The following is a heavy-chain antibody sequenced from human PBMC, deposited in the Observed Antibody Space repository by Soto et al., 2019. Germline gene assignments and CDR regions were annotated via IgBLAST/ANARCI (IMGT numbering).Heavy chain of an antibody. Sequence: SETLSLTCTVSGGSISSSSYYWGWIRQPPGKGLEWIGSIYYSGSTYYNPSLKSRVTISVDTSKNQFSLKLSPVTAADTAVYYCARHSVAVAGLYYYYYYMDVWGKGTTVTVSS. V-gene: IGHV4-39*01. CDR3: ARHSVAVAGLYYYYYYMDV. J-gene: IGHJ6*03. D-gene: IGHD6-19*01. CDR2: IYYSGST. CDR1: GGSISSSSYY.